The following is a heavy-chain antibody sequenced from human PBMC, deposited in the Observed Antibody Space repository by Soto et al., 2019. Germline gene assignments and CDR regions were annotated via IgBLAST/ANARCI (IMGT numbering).Heavy chain of an antibody. V-gene: IGHV4-39*01. CDR1: GGSISSSSYY. Sequence: PSETLSLTCTVSGGSISSSSYYWGWIRQPPGKGLEWIGSIYYSGSTYYNPSLKSRVTISVDTSKNQFSLKLSSVTAADTAVYYCARLLLNTRRIDYWGQGTLVPVSS. CDR2: IYYSGST. CDR3: ARLLLNTRRIDY. D-gene: IGHD3-10*01. J-gene: IGHJ4*02.